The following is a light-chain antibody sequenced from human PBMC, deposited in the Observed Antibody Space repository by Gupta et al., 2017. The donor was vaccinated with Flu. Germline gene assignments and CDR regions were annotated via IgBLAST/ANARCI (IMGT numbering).Light chain of an antibody. Sequence: EIVLTQSPGTLSLSQGERATLSCRTSQSVSNSSLGWYQQKPGQAPRLLIYGSSNRATDVPYRFSGSGSGTDFTLTISRLEPEDFAVYYCQHGSSSSWTFGQGTKVEAK. V-gene: IGKV3-20*01. CDR3: QHGSSSSWT. CDR2: GSS. J-gene: IGKJ1*01. CDR1: QSVSNSS.